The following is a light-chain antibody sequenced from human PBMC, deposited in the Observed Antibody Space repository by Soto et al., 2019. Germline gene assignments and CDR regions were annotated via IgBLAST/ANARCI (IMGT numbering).Light chain of an antibody. CDR2: AAS. CDR1: QTISSW. Sequence: DIQMTQSPSTLSGSVGDRVTITCRASQTISSWLAWYQQKPGKAPKLLIFAASSLQSGVPSRFSCSRSGPDFTLTISSLQPEDFATYYCQQSYSSPPTFGQGTKVDIK. V-gene: IGKV1-39*01. CDR3: QQSYSSPPT. J-gene: IGKJ1*01.